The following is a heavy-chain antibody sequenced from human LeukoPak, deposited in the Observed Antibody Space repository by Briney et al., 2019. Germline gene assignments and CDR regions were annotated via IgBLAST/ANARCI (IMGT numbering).Heavy chain of an antibody. Sequence: ASVKVSCKASGYTFTSYGISWVRQAPGQGLEWMGWINAYNGNTNYAQKLQGRVTMTTDTSTSTAYMELRSLRSDDTAVYYCARGGTVLWFGELPDDAFDIWGQGTMVTVSS. CDR2: INAYNGNT. V-gene: IGHV1-18*01. CDR1: GYTFTSYG. CDR3: ARGGTVLWFGELPDDAFDI. J-gene: IGHJ3*02. D-gene: IGHD3-10*01.